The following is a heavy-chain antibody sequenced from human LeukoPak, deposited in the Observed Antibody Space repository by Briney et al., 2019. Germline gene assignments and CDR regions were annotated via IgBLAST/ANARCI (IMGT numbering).Heavy chain of an antibody. Sequence: ASVKVSCKASGGTFSSYAISWVRQAPGQGLEWMGRIIPILGIANYARKFQGRVTITADKSTSTAYMELGSLRSEDTAVYYCARWRSRYGDYVAWGQGTLVTVSS. CDR1: GGTFSSYA. D-gene: IGHD4-17*01. V-gene: IGHV1-69*04. CDR3: ARWRSRYGDYVA. CDR2: IIPILGIA. J-gene: IGHJ5*02.